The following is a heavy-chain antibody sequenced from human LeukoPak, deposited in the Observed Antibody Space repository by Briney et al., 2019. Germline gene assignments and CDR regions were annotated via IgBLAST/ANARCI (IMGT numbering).Heavy chain of an antibody. CDR3: PCLDATDTGLIDH. V-gene: IGHV3-48*04. D-gene: IGHD1-1*01. Sequence: GGSLRLSCSASGFTFSSYSMNWVRQAPGKGLEWVSYISSSSSTIYYADSVKGRFTISRDNAKNTLYLQMNSLRVEDTAVYYCPCLDATDTGLIDHWGQGILVTVSS. CDR1: GFTFSSYS. J-gene: IGHJ4*02. CDR2: ISSSSSTI.